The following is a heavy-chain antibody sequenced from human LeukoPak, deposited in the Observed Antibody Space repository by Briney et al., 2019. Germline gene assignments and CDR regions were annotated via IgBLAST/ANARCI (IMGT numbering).Heavy chain of an antibody. Sequence: GRTPRLFCTASRVSHSIYAMSWVRQPPGKGLEAVANRKQEGSEEYYGDCVKGRVNISRDNAKNSQYLQMNSLRAEDTAVYYCVGWGDRGFFYLGQGAMVTVSS. CDR1: RVSHSIYA. CDR3: VGWGDRGFFY. J-gene: IGHJ4*02. D-gene: IGHD3-16*01. CDR2: RKQEGSEE. V-gene: IGHV3-7*01.